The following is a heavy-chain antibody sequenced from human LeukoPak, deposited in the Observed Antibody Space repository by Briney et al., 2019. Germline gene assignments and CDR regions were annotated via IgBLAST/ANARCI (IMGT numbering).Heavy chain of an antibody. CDR2: IYYSGST. CDR1: GGSISSSSYY. CDR3: ARGAAYDILTEGAFDI. V-gene: IGHV4-39*07. D-gene: IGHD3-9*01. J-gene: IGHJ3*02. Sequence: SETLSLTCTVSGGSISSSSYYWGWIRQPPGKGPEWIETIYYSGSTYYNPSLKSRVTISIDTSKNQFSLKLSSVTAADTAVYYCARGAAYDILTEGAFDIWGQGTMVTVSS.